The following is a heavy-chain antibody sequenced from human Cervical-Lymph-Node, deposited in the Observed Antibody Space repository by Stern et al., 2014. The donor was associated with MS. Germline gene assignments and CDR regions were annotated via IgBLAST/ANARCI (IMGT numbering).Heavy chain of an antibody. D-gene: IGHD3-10*01. V-gene: IGHV1-3*01. CDR1: GYTFTSYA. Sequence: VQLVQAGAEVKKPGVSVKVSCKASGYTFTSYAMHWVRQATGQRLEWMGWSTVGNGKTKYSQKFQGRVTITRDTSASTSYMELSSLRSEDTAVYYCARDRPWFGELPIDYWGQGTLVTVSS. CDR2: STVGNGKT. CDR3: ARDRPWFGELPIDY. J-gene: IGHJ4*02.